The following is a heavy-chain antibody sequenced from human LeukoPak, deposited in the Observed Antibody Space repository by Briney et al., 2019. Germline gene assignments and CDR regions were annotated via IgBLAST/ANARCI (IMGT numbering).Heavy chain of an antibody. CDR1: GGPISSYY. Sequence: SETLSLTCTVSGGPISSYYWSWIRQPPGKGLEWIGYIYYSGSTNYNPSLKSRVTISVDTSKNQFSLKLSSVTAADTAVYYCARVASSFYYYYMDVWGKGTTVTVSS. V-gene: IGHV4-59*01. CDR2: IYYSGST. CDR3: ARVASSFYYYYMDV. J-gene: IGHJ6*03.